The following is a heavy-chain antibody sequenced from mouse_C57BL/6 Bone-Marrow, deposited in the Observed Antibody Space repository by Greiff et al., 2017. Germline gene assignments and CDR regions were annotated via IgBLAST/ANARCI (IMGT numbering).Heavy chain of an antibody. Sequence: EVKLMESGGGLVKPGGSLKLSCAASGFTFSSYAMSWVRQTPEKRLEWVATISDGGSYTYYPDNVKGRFTISRDNAKNNLYLQMSHLKSEDTAMYYCARDTRPYDYGTPYYFDYWGQGTTLTVSS. CDR1: GFTFSSYA. CDR2: ISDGGSYT. J-gene: IGHJ2*01. V-gene: IGHV5-4*01. CDR3: ARDTRPYDYGTPYYFDY. D-gene: IGHD1-1*01.